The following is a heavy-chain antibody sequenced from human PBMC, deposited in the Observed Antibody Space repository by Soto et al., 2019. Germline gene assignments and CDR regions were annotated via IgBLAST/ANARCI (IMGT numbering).Heavy chain of an antibody. CDR2: ISSSGSTI. Sequence: GGSLRLSCAASGFTFSDYYMSWIRQAPGKGLEWVSYISSSGSTIYYADSVKGRFTISRDNAKNSLYLQMNSLRAEDTAVYYCASGDYICGSYRFIFWGQGTMVTVSS. D-gene: IGHD3-16*02. CDR1: GFTFSDYY. V-gene: IGHV3-11*01. J-gene: IGHJ3*01. CDR3: ASGDYICGSYRFIF.